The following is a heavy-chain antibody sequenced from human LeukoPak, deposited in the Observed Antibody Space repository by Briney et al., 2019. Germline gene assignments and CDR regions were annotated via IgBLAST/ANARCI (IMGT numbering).Heavy chain of an antibody. D-gene: IGHD2-15*01. V-gene: IGHV4-39*01. J-gene: IGHJ4*02. Sequence: SETLSLTCAVSGGSIRSSTYYWGWIRQPPGKGLEWIGSIHYSGSTYYNPSLKSRVTISVDTSKNQFSLKLSSVTAADTAVYYCARRTEGDIVVVVAATRGFDYWGQGTLVTVSS. CDR1: GGSIRSSTYY. CDR3: ARRTEGDIVVVVAATRGFDY. CDR2: IHYSGST.